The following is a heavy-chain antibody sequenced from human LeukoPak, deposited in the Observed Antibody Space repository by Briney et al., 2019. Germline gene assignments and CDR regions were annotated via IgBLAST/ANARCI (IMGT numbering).Heavy chain of an antibody. CDR1: GGSFSGYY. Sequence: SETLSLTCAVYGGSFSGYYWSWIRQPPGKGLEWIGEINHSGSTNYNPFLKSRVTISVDTSKNQFSLKLSSVTAADTAVYYCARGLRYLSSSASCYNYWGQGTLVTVSS. CDR3: ARGLRYLSSSASCYNY. D-gene: IGHD2-2*02. CDR2: INHSGST. V-gene: IGHV4-34*01. J-gene: IGHJ4*02.